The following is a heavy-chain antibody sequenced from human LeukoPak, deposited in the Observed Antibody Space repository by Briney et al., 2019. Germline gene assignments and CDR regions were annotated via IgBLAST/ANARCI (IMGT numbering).Heavy chain of an antibody. J-gene: IGHJ4*02. CDR1: GGSISRNY. Sequence: SETLSLTCTVSGGSISRNYWNWIRQPPGKGLEWIGNIYYSRTTNYNPSLKSRVTMSVDTSKNQFSLKLSSVTAADTAVYYCARLSGSQTTPYWGQGTLVTVSS. D-gene: IGHD1-26*01. CDR2: IYYSRTT. CDR3: ARLSGSQTTPY. V-gene: IGHV4-59*08.